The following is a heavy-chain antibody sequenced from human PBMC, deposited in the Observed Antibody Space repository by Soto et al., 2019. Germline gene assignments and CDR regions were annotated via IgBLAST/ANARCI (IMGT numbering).Heavy chain of an antibody. CDR3: ASDWYSQASDAFDI. CDR2: INPSGGST. V-gene: IGHV1-46*03. Sequence: QVQLVQSGAEVKKPGASVKVSCKASGYTFTSYYMHWVRQAHGQGLEWMGIINPSGGSTSYAQKFQCRVTMTRYTSTSTVYMELSRIRSEATAVYYCASDWYSQASDAFDIWGQGTMVTGSS. J-gene: IGHJ3*02. CDR1: GYTFTSYY. D-gene: IGHD6-13*01.